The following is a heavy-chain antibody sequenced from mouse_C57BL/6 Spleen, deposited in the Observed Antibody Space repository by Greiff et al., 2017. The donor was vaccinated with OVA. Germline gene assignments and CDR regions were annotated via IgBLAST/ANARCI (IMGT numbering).Heavy chain of an antibody. CDR3: ARRGGSMIVTDLGY. D-gene: IGHD2-3*01. J-gene: IGHJ2*01. CDR1: GYTFTSYW. CDR2: IYPGSGST. Sequence: QVQLQQPGAELVKPGASVKMSCKASGYTFTSYWITWVKQRPGQGLEWIGDIYPGSGSTNYNEKFKSKATLTVDTSSSTAYMQLSSLTSEDSAVYYCARRGGSMIVTDLGYGGQGTTLTVSS. V-gene: IGHV1-55*01.